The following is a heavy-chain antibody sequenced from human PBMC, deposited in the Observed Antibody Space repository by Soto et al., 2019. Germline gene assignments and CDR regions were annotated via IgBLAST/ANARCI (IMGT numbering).Heavy chain of an antibody. CDR3: VRDCFGTSDY. CDR1: GFTFSIYW. CDR2: IKQDGNAK. V-gene: IGHV3-7*01. Sequence: QPGGSLRLSCAASGFTFSIYWMTWFRQAPGKGLEWVANIKQDGNAKYYVDSVKGRFTISRDSAQDSLFLQMNSLRDEDTAVYYCVRDCFGTSDYWGQGALVTVSS. D-gene: IGHD2-21*01. J-gene: IGHJ4*02.